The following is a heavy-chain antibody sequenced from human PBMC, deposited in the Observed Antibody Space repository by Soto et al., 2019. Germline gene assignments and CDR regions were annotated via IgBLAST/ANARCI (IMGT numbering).Heavy chain of an antibody. Sequence: XGSLRLYCVASGFTFSNSAMIWVRQAPGKGLEWISAISGSGSSTYYGDSVKGRFTISRDNSKNTLYLQMNSMRAEDTAVYYCAKDRAIVGALDPWGQGTLVTVSS. V-gene: IGHV3-23*01. J-gene: IGHJ5*02. D-gene: IGHD1-26*01. CDR2: ISGSGSST. CDR3: AKDRAIVGALDP. CDR1: GFTFSNSA.